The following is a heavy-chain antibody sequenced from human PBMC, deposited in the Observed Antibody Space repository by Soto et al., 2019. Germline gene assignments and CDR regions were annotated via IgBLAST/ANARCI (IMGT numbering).Heavy chain of an antibody. V-gene: IGHV3-33*01. CDR2: IWYDGSNK. Sequence: QVQLVESGGGVVQPGRSLRLSCEASGFTFNNYGMHWVRQAPGKGLEWVAVIWYDGSNKYYVDSVKGRFTISRDNSKNTLYLQMNSLRAEDTAVYYCARGAAGTPTDYYYYGMDVWGQGTTVTVSS. CDR1: GFTFNNYG. D-gene: IGHD6-13*01. CDR3: ARGAAGTPTDYYYYGMDV. J-gene: IGHJ6*02.